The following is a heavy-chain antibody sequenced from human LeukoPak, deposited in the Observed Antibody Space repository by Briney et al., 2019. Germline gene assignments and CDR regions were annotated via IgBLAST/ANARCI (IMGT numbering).Heavy chain of an antibody. CDR1: GFTFSSYS. CDR2: ISSSSSTI. D-gene: IGHD3-22*01. J-gene: IGHJ4*02. Sequence: GGSLRLSCAASGFTFSSYSMNWVRQAPGKGLEWVSYISSSSSTIYYADSVKGRFTISRDNAKNSLYLQMNSLRDEDTAVYYCARGLGSYDSSELTWPMISLWGQGTQVTVSS. CDR3: ARGLGSYDSSELTWPMISL. V-gene: IGHV3-48*02.